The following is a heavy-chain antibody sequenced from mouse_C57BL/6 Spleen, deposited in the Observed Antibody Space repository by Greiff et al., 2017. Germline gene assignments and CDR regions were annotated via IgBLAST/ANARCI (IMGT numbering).Heavy chain of an antibody. CDR2: FHPYNDDT. V-gene: IGHV1-47*01. D-gene: IGHD1-1*01. J-gene: IGHJ2*01. Sequence: QVHVKQSGAELVKPGASVKMSCKASGYTFTTYPIEWMKQNHGKSLEWIGNFHPYNDDTKYNEKFKGKATLTVEKSSSTVYLELSRLTSDDSAVYYCARGGYYGSNPFDYWGQGTTLTVSS. CDR1: GYTFTTYP. CDR3: ARGGYYGSNPFDY.